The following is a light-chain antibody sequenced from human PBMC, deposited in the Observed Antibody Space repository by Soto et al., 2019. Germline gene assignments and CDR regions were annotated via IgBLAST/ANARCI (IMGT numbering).Light chain of an antibody. J-gene: IGKJ1*01. CDR1: QSVSSSY. V-gene: IGKV3-20*01. CDR3: QQYGSSPRT. Sequence: IVLTQSPGTLSLSPGERATLSCRASQSVSSSYLAWYQQKPGQAPRLLMYGASCRATGIPDRFSGSGSGTDFTLTISRLEPEDFAVYYCQQYGSSPRTFGQGTKVEIK. CDR2: GAS.